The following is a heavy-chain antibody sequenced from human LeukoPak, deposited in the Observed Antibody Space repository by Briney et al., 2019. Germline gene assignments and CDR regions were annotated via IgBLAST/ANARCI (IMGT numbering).Heavy chain of an antibody. Sequence: PGGSLRLSCAASRFSFSDYYMSWIRQAPGKGLEWVSWVSFISSPGSTTYYADSVKGRFTISRDNAKNSLYLQMNSLSAGDTAVYYCARGGGYDSGYPRYFDLWGRGTLVTVSS. CDR2: ISSPGSTT. D-gene: IGHD3-9*01. J-gene: IGHJ2*01. CDR1: RFSFSDYY. V-gene: IGHV3-11*01. CDR3: ARGGGYDSGYPRYFDL.